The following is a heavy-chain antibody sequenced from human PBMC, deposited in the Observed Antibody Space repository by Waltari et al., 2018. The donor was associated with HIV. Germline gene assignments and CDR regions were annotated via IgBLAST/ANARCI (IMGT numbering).Heavy chain of an antibody. CDR3: AKGGSHITIFEAGFDS. J-gene: IGHJ5*01. Sequence: EVQLVESGGGLVPRGRSLVLSCEASGFPFDDYLRHWVRQAPGKGLEWFSGLSLNSGIGNYADSVTGRFTISRDNVKNSLYLQMNSRRAEDTAFYYCAKGGSHITIFEAGFDSWGQGTLVTVSS. D-gene: IGHD3-3*01. V-gene: IGHV3-9*01. CDR2: LSLNSGIG. CDR1: GFPFDDYL.